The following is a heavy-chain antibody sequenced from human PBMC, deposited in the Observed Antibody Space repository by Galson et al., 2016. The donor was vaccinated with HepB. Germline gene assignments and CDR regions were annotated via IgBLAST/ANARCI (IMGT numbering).Heavy chain of an antibody. Sequence: SVKVSCKASGYTFTSYYMHCVRRAPGQGLEWMGIINPSGGSTNYAQKFQGRVTMTRDTSTSTVYMELSSLRSEDTAVYYCARVRISGTTSTYYFDYWGQGTLVTVSS. CDR3: ARVRISGTTSTYYFDY. D-gene: IGHD1-7*01. J-gene: IGHJ4*02. CDR1: GYTFTSYY. CDR2: INPSGGST. V-gene: IGHV1-46*01.